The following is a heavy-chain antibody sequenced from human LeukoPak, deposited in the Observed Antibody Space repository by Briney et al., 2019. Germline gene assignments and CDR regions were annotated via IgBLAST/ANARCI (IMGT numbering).Heavy chain of an antibody. CDR2: ISSSSSYI. V-gene: IGHV3-21*01. CDR1: GFTFSSYS. CDR3: ARDLYYDNSGSRSSAFDI. Sequence: PGGSLRLSCAASGFTFSSYSMNWVRQAPGKGLEWVSSISSSSSYIYYADSVKGRFTISRDNAKNSLYLQMNSLRAEDTAVYYCARDLYYDNSGSRSSAFDIWGQGTMVTVSS. D-gene: IGHD3-22*01. J-gene: IGHJ3*02.